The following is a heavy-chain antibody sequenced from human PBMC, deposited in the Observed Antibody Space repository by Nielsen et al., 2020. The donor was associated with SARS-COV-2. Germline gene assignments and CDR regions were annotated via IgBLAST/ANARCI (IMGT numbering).Heavy chain of an antibody. Sequence: WVRQAPGQGLEWMGGIIPIFGTANYAQKFQGRVTITADESTSTVYMELSSLRSEDTAVYYCARVLYDFWSGYYHDAFDIWGQGTMVTVSS. V-gene: IGHV1-69*01. J-gene: IGHJ3*02. D-gene: IGHD3-3*01. CDR2: IIPIFGTA. CDR3: ARVLYDFWSGYYHDAFDI.